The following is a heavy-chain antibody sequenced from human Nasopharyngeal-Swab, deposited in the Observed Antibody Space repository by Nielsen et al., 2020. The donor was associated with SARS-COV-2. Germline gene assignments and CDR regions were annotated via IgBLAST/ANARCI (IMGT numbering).Heavy chain of an antibody. V-gene: IGHV1-69*10. J-gene: IGHJ4*02. CDR1: GGTFSSYA. D-gene: IGHD6-19*01. CDR3: ARDRRAGGWSSFDY. CDR2: IIPILGIA. Sequence: SVKVSCKASGGTFSSYAISWVRQAPAQGLEWMGGIIPILGIANYAQKFQGRVTITADKSTSTAYMELSSLRSEDTAVYYCARDRRAGGWSSFDYWGQGTLVTVSS.